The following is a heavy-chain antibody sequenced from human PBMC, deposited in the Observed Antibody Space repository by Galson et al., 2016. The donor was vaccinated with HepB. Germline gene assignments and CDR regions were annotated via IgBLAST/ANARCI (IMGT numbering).Heavy chain of an antibody. V-gene: IGHV3-11*01. CDR3: ARVMVDYHYWSNKPKHYYSGMDV. Sequence: SLRLSCAASGITFSDSYMTWIRQAPGKGLEWLSYISSSGTTIYYADSVKGRFTISRDNAKHSLYLQMNSLRADDTAVYYCARVMVDYHYWSNKPKHYYSGMDVWGQGTTVTVSS. CDR2: ISSSGTTI. D-gene: IGHD3-3*01. CDR1: GITFSDSY. J-gene: IGHJ6*02.